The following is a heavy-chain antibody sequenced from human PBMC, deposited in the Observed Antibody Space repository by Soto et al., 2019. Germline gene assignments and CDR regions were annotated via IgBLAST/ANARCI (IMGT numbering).Heavy chain of an antibody. CDR3: AIDLWWYTH. J-gene: IGHJ4*02. D-gene: IGHD2-15*01. CDR2: ISGGGSGA. Sequence: EVQLLASGGGLVQPGGSLRLSFTASGFTFSDHAMTWVRQAPGKGLEWLSGISGGGSGAYYADSVKGRFTVSRANSNNTLFLQMDSLRVEDTAVYYCAIDLWWYTHWGQGTLVTVSS. CDR1: GFTFSDHA. V-gene: IGHV3-23*01.